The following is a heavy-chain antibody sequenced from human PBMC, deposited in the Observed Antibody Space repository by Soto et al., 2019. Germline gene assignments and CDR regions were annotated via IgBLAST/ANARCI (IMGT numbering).Heavy chain of an antibody. CDR2: LYYSGNT. D-gene: IGHD2-15*01. V-gene: IGHV4-39*01. J-gene: IGHJ5*02. CDR1: GGSISSFNYF. CDR3: ARGSGSTFNWFDP. Sequence: QLQLQESGPGLVKPSETLSLTCTVSGGSISSFNYFWGWIRQPPGKGLEWIGSLYYSGNTYYNPSLQSRVTISVDTSKKQCTLTLRSVTAADPAVYYCARGSGSTFNWFDPWGQGTLVTVSP.